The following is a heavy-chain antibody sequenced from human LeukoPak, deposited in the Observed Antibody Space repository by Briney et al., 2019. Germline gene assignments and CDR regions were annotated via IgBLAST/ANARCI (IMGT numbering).Heavy chain of an antibody. J-gene: IGHJ4*02. Sequence: GRSLRLSCAASGFTFDDYAMHWVRQAPGKGLEWVSGISWNSGSIGYADSVKGRFTISRDNAKNSLYLQMNSLRAEDTALYYCAKDISAALYCSSISCYRRKAFDYWGQGTLVTVSS. CDR2: ISWNSGSI. CDR1: GFTFDDYA. V-gene: IGHV3-9*01. CDR3: AKDISAALYCSSISCYRRKAFDY. D-gene: IGHD2-2*01.